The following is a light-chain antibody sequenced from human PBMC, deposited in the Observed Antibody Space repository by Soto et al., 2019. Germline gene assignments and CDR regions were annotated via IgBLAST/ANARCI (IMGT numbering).Light chain of an antibody. V-gene: IGKV1-39*01. CDR1: QSIRSY. CDR2: AAS. CDR3: QQSYSTPPYT. J-gene: IGKJ2*01. Sequence: DIQRTQSPSSLSSSVGDRVTITCRASQSIRSYLNWYQQKPGKAPKLLIYAASSLQSGVPSRFSGSGSGTDFTLTISSLQPEDFATYYCQQSYSTPPYTFGQGTKLEIK.